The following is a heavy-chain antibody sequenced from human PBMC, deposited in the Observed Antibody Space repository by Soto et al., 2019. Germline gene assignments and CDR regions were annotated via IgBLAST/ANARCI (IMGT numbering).Heavy chain of an antibody. CDR1: GFAISRGYY. CDR3: AREKVGTTFFDN. CDR2: IYPSVSS. Sequence: SETLSLTCSVAGFAISRGYYCSWVRQPPGKGPEWIGSIYPSVSSYHNPSLETRVRLSIDTSKNQFTLNLTSVTAADTALYYCAREKVGTTFFDNWGQGIQVTVSS. J-gene: IGHJ4*02. D-gene: IGHD1-1*01. V-gene: IGHV4-38-2*02.